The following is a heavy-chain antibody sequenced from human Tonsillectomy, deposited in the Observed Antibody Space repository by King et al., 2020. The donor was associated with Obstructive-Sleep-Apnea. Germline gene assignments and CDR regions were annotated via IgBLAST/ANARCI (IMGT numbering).Heavy chain of an antibody. CDR1: GGSISSSSYY. Sequence: QLQESGPGLVKPSETLSLTCTVSGGSISSSSYYWGWIRQPPGKGLEWIGSIYYSGSTYYNPSLTSRVAISVDTSKNQFSLKLSSVTAADTAVYYCARDQVSGWFGEPIDWGQGTLVTVSS. CDR2: IYYSGST. CDR3: ARDQVSGWFGEPID. D-gene: IGHD3-10*01. J-gene: IGHJ4*02. V-gene: IGHV4-39*07.